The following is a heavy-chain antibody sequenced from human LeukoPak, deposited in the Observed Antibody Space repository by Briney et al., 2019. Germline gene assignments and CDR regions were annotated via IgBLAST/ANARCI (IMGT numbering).Heavy chain of an antibody. CDR3: AKLKGQSGNYGDSLHRSRFPFDI. J-gene: IGHJ3*02. CDR1: GFTFSSYG. Sequence: GGSLRLSCAASGFTFSSYGIHWVRQAPGKGLEWVAFIRYDGSNKYYADSVKGRFTISRDDSKNTLYLQMNSLRAEDTAVYYCAKLKGQSGNYGDSLHRSRFPFDIWGQGTMVTVSS. CDR2: IRYDGSNK. D-gene: IGHD1-26*01. V-gene: IGHV3-30*02.